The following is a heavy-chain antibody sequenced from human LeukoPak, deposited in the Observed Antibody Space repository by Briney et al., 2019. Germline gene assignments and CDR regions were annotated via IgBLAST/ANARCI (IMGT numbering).Heavy chain of an antibody. Sequence: GESLKISCKGSGYSFTSYWIGWVRQMPGKGLEWMGIIYPGDSDTRYSPSFQGQVTISADKSISTAYLQWSSLKASDTAMYYCARQYSGSYYGGLYYFDYWGQGTLVTVSS. CDR3: ARQYSGSYYGGLYYFDY. CDR1: GYSFTSYW. D-gene: IGHD1-26*01. V-gene: IGHV5-51*01. CDR2: IYPGDSDT. J-gene: IGHJ4*02.